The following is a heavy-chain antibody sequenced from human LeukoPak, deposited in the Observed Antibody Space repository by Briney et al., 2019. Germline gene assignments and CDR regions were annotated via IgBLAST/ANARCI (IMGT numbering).Heavy chain of an antibody. Sequence: SETLSLTCTVSGGSISSYYWSWIRQPPGKGLEWIGYIYYSGSTNYNPSLKSRVTISVDTSKNQFSLKLSSVTAADTAVYYCARVREFHSSSFPHDAFDIWGQGTMVTVSS. CDR1: GGSISSYY. CDR2: IYYSGST. V-gene: IGHV4-59*01. D-gene: IGHD6-13*01. CDR3: ARVREFHSSSFPHDAFDI. J-gene: IGHJ3*02.